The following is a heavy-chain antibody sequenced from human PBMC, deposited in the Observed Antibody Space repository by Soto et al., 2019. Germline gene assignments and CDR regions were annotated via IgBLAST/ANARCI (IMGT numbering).Heavy chain of an antibody. CDR1: GYTFTSYA. Sequence: ASVKVSCKASGYTFTSYAMHWVRQAPGQRLEWMGWINAGNGNTKYSQKFQGRVTITRDTSASTAYMELSSLRSEDTAVYYCVKDLEMITMVRGAPRGFDPWGQGTLVTVSS. D-gene: IGHD3-10*01. CDR2: INAGNGNT. CDR3: VKDLEMITMVRGAPRGFDP. J-gene: IGHJ5*02. V-gene: IGHV1-3*01.